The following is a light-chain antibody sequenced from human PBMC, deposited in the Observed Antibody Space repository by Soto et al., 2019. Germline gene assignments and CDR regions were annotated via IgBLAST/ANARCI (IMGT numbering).Light chain of an antibody. CDR2: DAS. V-gene: IGKV1-33*01. CDR1: QAISNY. J-gene: IGKJ2*01. CDR3: QQDDNLPYT. Sequence: DIQMTQSPSSLSASVGDRVTITCQASQAISNYLNWYQQKPGKAPKLLIYDASNLETGVPSRFSGSGSGTDFTFTISSLQTEDIATYYCQQDDNLPYTFGQGTKLEIK.